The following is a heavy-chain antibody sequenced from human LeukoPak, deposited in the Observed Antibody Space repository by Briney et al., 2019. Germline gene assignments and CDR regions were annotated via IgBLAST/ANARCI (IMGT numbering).Heavy chain of an antibody. CDR1: GGSISSYY. CDR2: IYSSGT. J-gene: IGHJ4*02. V-gene: IGHV4-4*07. CDR3: ASWDSSGSLDY. D-gene: IGHD3-22*01. Sequence: SETLSLTCTVSGGSISSYYLSWIRQPAGKGLEWIGRIYSSGTNYNPSLKSRVTMSADTSRNQVSLTLSSVTAADTAVYYCASWDSSGSLDYWGQGTLVTVSS.